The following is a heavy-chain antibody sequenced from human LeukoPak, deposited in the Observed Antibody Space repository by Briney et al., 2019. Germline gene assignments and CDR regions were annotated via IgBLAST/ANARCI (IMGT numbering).Heavy chain of an antibody. CDR2: ISSSSSTI. CDR1: GFTFSSYS. CDR3: ARDFYYYDSSGYLEFFDY. J-gene: IGHJ4*02. D-gene: IGHD3-22*01. V-gene: IGHV3-48*01. Sequence: GGSLRLSCAASGFTFSSYSMNWVRQAPGKGLEWVSYISSSSSTIYYADSVKGRFTISRDNAKNSLYLQMNSLRAEDTAVYYCARDFYYYDSSGYLEFFDYWGQGTLVTVSS.